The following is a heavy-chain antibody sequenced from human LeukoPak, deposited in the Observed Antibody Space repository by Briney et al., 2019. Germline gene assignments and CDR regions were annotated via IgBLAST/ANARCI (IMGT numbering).Heavy chain of an antibody. Sequence: PGGSLRLSCAASGFTFSSYAMHWVRQAPGKGLEWVAVISYDGSNKYYADSVKGRFTISRDNSKNTLYLQMNSLRAEDTAVYYCAREGPSSYYSSVYYFDYWGQGTLVTVSS. CDR3: AREGPSSYYSSVYYFDY. CDR1: GFTFSSYA. J-gene: IGHJ4*02. V-gene: IGHV3-30*14. D-gene: IGHD3-10*01. CDR2: ISYDGSNK.